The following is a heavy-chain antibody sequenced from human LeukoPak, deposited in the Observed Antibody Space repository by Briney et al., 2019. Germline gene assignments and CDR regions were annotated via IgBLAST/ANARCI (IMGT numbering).Heavy chain of an antibody. CDR2: ISGSGGTT. D-gene: IGHD6-19*01. Sequence: GGSLRLSCAASGFTFSSYAMSWVRQAPGKGLEWVSAISGSGGTTYFADSVKGRFTISRDNSKNTLYLQMNSLRAEDTAVYFCAKEGGSGWYYLDCWGQGTLVTVSS. V-gene: IGHV3-23*01. J-gene: IGHJ4*02. CDR1: GFTFSSYA. CDR3: AKEGGSGWYYLDC.